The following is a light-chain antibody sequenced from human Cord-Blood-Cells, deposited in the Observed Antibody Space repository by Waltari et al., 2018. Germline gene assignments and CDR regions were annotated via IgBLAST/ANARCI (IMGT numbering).Light chain of an antibody. V-gene: IGKV3-20*01. CDR3: QQYGSSAMYT. J-gene: IGKJ2*01. CDR2: GAS. CDR1: QSVSSSY. Sequence: EIVLTQSPGTLSLSPGERATLSCRASQSVSSSYLAWYQQKPGQAPRLLIYGASSRATGIPDRFSGSGSCTDFTLTISRLEPEDFAVYYCQQYGSSAMYTFGQGTKLEIK.